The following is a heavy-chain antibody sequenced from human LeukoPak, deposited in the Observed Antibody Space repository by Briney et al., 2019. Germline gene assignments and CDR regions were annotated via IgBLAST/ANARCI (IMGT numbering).Heavy chain of an antibody. J-gene: IGHJ4*02. Sequence: SETLSLTCTVSGGSISDYYWSWIRQPAEKGLECIGRIYTSGGIDYNPSFKSRVTLSVDKSKNQFFLKLTSVTAADTAVYYCARNYYDNSGYKYAFDYWGQGTLVTVSS. V-gene: IGHV4-4*07. CDR1: GGSISDYY. D-gene: IGHD3-22*01. CDR2: IYTSGGI. CDR3: ARNYYDNSGYKYAFDY.